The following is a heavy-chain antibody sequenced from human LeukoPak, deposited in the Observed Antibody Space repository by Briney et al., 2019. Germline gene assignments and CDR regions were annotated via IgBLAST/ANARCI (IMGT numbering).Heavy chain of an antibody. CDR1: GFTFSDYY. J-gene: IGHJ4*02. V-gene: IGHV3-11*01. CDR2: ISSSGSTI. Sequence: GSLRLSCAASGFTFSDYYMSWIRQAPGKELEWVSYISSSGSTIYYADSVKGRFTISRDNAKNSLYLQMNSLRAEDTAVYYCARDGDFYDSSGYYYYVDYWGQGTLVTVSS. CDR3: ARDGDFYDSSGYYYYVDY. D-gene: IGHD3-22*01.